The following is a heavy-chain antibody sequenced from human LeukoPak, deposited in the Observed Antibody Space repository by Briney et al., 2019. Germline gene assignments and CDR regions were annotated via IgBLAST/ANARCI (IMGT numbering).Heavy chain of an antibody. Sequence: GGSPRLSCAASGFNFSSYGMHWVRQAPGKGLEWVAVISYDGRNEYYADSLKGRFTISRDNSKNTLYLQMNSLRAEDTAVYYCAKDLPPKWELPFDAFDIWGQGTMVTVSS. CDR1: GFNFSSYG. D-gene: IGHD1-26*01. V-gene: IGHV3-30*18. CDR3: AKDLPPKWELPFDAFDI. J-gene: IGHJ3*02. CDR2: ISYDGRNE.